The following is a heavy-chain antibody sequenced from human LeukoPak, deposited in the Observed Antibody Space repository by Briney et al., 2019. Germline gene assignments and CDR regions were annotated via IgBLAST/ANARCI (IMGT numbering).Heavy chain of an antibody. V-gene: IGHV4-34*01. CDR2: VYYSG. CDR3: ARHSMVYRAIDF. Sequence: SETLSLTCAVYGGSFSGYYWSWIRQPPGKGLEWIGSVYYSGRSRLTISVDASKNQFSLELSSVTAADTAVYYCARHSMVYRAIDFWGQGTLVTVS. J-gene: IGHJ4*02. D-gene: IGHD2-8*01. CDR1: GGSFSGYY.